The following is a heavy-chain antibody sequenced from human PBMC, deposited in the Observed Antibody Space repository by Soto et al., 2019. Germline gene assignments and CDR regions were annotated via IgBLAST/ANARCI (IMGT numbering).Heavy chain of an antibody. V-gene: IGHV5-51*01. Sequence: RGESLKISCKGSGYSFTSYWIGWVCQMPGKGLEWMGIIYPGDSDTRYSPSFQGQVTISADKSISTAYLQWSSLKASDTAMYYCARRYCSSTSCTRGGWFDPWGQGTLVTVSS. CDR1: GYSFTSYW. J-gene: IGHJ5*02. CDR2: IYPGDSDT. CDR3: ARRYCSSTSCTRGGWFDP. D-gene: IGHD2-2*01.